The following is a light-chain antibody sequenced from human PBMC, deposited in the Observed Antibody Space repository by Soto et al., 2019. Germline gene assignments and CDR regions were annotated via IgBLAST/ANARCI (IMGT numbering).Light chain of an antibody. CDR2: DAS. J-gene: IGKJ5*01. CDR3: QQYGRSPPTT. CDR1: QSVSSY. Sequence: EIVLTQSPATLSLSPGERATLSCRASQSVSSYLAWYQQKPGQAPRLLIYDASNRATGIPARFSGSGSGTDFTLTIIRLVPEDFAVYYCQQYGRSPPTTFGQGTRLEIK. V-gene: IGKV3-20*01.